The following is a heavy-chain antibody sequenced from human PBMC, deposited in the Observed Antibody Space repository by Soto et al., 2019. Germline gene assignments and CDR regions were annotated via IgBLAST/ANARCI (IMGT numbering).Heavy chain of an antibody. CDR2: IIPIFGTA. Sequence: QVQLVQSGAEVKKPGSSVKVSCKASGGTFSNYAISWVSQAPGQGLEWMGGIIPIFGTANYAQKFQGRVTITADECTSAAYMELIRLRSEDTAVYYRARVCDIVVVTAISDLFDPCGQGTLVTVSS. J-gene: IGHJ5*02. D-gene: IGHD2-21*02. CDR3: ARVCDIVVVTAISDLFDP. V-gene: IGHV1-69*01. CDR1: GGTFSNYA.